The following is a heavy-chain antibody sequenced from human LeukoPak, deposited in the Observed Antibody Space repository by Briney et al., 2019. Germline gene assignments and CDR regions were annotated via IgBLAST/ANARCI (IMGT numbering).Heavy chain of an antibody. D-gene: IGHD1-26*01. V-gene: IGHV1-18*01. J-gene: IGHJ6*02. CDR3: ARGAEDDYYYYYGMDV. CDR2: ISAYNGNT. CDR1: GYTFTSYG. Sequence: ASVKVSCKASGYTFTSYGISWVRQAPGQGLEWMGWISAYNGNTNYAQKLQGRVTMTTDTSTSTAYMELRSLRSDDTAVYYCARGAEDDYYYYYGMDVWGQGTTVTVSS.